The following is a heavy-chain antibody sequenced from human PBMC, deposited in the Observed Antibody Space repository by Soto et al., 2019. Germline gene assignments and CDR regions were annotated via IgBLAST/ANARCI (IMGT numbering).Heavy chain of an antibody. CDR3: ACQSQSGPFYSYYGMDV. J-gene: IGHJ6*02. D-gene: IGHD3-10*01. Sequence: PSETLSLTCTVSGGSISNYYWYWIRQPAGKGLEWIGRIYTSGSTNYNPSLKSRVTMSVDTSKNQFSLNLNSVTAADTAVYYCACQSQSGPFYSYYGMDVWGQGTTVTVSS. V-gene: IGHV4-4*07. CDR1: GGSISNYY. CDR2: IYTSGST.